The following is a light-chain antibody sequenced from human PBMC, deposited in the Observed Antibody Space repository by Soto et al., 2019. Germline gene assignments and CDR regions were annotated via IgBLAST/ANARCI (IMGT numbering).Light chain of an antibody. CDR3: QQYGRSPYT. CDR1: QSVNNNW. J-gene: IGKJ2*01. CDR2: GAS. Sequence: EVVLTQSPDTLSLSPGERATLSCRASQSVNNNWLAWHQQKPGQAPRLLIYGASNRPGGIPDKFSGRGSGTDFTITINLLEPEDFALYYCQQYGRSPYTFAQGTMLEI. V-gene: IGKV3-20*01.